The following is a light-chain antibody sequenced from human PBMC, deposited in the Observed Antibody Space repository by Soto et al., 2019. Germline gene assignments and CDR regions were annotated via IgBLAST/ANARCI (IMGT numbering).Light chain of an antibody. CDR3: QQYGCSPLS. Sequence: EIVLTQSPGTLSLSPGERATLSCRASQSVRSSYLAWYQQKPGQAPRLLIYCTSSRATGIPDRVIGSGSGTDFTLTITRLEAEDFAVYYCQQYGCSPLSCGGGTKVDIK. V-gene: IGKV3-20*01. CDR1: QSVRSSY. J-gene: IGKJ4*01. CDR2: CTS.